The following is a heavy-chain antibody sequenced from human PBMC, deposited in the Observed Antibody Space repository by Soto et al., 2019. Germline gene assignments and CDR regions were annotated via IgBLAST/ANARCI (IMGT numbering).Heavy chain of an antibody. Sequence: EVQLVESGGGLVRPGGALTLSCAVSGFTFSSFEMNWVRQAPGKGLEWLSYISPTATAIYYADSVKGRFTISRDNAKNSLYLHMSSLRADDTAVYYCAREWGYYFDYWGQGTAVTVSS. CDR1: GFTFSSFE. J-gene: IGHJ4*02. CDR2: ISPTATAI. CDR3: AREWGYYFDY. D-gene: IGHD3-16*01. V-gene: IGHV3-48*03.